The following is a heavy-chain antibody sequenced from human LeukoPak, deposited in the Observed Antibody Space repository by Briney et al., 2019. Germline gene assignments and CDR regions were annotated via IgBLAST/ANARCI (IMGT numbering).Heavy chain of an antibody. J-gene: IGHJ5*02. CDR1: GFAFGNYW. CDR3: ARGQTTFDP. V-gene: IGHV3-7*01. D-gene: IGHD1-7*01. Sequence: GGSLRFSCKVSGFAFGNYWMSWVRQTPGKGLEWVANIKQDGSQKYYVDSVKGRFTISRDNAKNSLYLQMNSLRAEDTAVYYCARGQTTFDPWGQGTLVTVSS. CDR2: IKQDGSQK.